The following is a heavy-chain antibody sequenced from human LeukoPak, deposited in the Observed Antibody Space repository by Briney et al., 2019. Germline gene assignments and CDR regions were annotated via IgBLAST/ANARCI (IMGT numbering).Heavy chain of an antibody. CDR1: GYTFTGYY. CDR3: AKPGSSRGIAGRRPTKYYFDY. J-gene: IGHJ4*02. Sequence: ASVKVSCKASGYTFTGYYMHWVRQAPGQGLEWMGWINPNSGGTKYAQNFQGRVTMTRDTSISTAYMELSGLESDDTAVYYCAKPGSSRGIAGRRPTKYYFDYWGQGTLVTVSS. D-gene: IGHD6-6*01. V-gene: IGHV1-2*02. CDR2: INPNSGGT.